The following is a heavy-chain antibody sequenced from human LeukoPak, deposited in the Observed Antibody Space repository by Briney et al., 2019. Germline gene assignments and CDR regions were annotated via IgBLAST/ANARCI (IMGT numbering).Heavy chain of an antibody. CDR1: GFTFSSYA. V-gene: IGHV3-23*01. D-gene: IGHD3-3*01. CDR2: ISSSGGST. Sequence: PGGSLRLSCAASGFTFSSYAMTWVRQAPGKGLEWVSTISSSGGSTHYAVSVKGRFTISRDNAKNSLYLQMNSLRAEDTAVYYCARSGYDFWSGYANPRGFDYWGQGTLVTVSS. CDR3: ARSGYDFWSGYANPRGFDY. J-gene: IGHJ4*02.